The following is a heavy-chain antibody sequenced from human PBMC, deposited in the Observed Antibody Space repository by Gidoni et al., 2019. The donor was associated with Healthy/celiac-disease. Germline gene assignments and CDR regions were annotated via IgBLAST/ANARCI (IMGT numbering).Heavy chain of an antibody. CDR2: IDHGGST. CDR1: GGAFSAAY. D-gene: IGHD2-15*01. CDR3: ASEGSCSGGSCYSESFGWFDP. Sequence: QVQLQQWGAGLLKPPENLSLPRAVYGGAFSAAYGSWNRQPPGKGLEWIGEIDHGGSTTYNPSLKSRVTISVDTSKNQFSLKLSSVTAADTAVYYCASEGSCSGGSCYSESFGWFDPWGQGTLVTVSS. V-gene: IGHV4-34*01. J-gene: IGHJ5*02.